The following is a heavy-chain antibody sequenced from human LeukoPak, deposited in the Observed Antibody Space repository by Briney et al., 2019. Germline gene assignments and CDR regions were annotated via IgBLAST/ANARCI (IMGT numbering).Heavy chain of an antibody. D-gene: IGHD5/OR15-5a*01. CDR2: ISYDGSNK. V-gene: IGHV3-30*03. CDR3: ARGVTSDF. J-gene: IGHJ4*02. CDR1: EFSVGSNY. Sequence: GGSLRLSCAASEFSVGSNYMTWVRQAPGKGLEWVAVISYDGSNKYYADSVKGRFTISRDNSKNTLYLQMNSLRAEDTAVYCCARGVTSDFWGQGTLVTVSS.